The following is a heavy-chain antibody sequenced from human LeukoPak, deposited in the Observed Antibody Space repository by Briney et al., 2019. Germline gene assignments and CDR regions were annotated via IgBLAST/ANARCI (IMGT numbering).Heavy chain of an antibody. Sequence: GGSLRLSCSASGFIFRSHSMVWVRQAPGKGLEYVSAIADNGGSTNYADSVKGRFTISRDNSKNTLSLQMNSLRVEDTAVYYCVRSSGWYDHWGQGTLVTVSS. CDR1: GFIFRSHS. CDR3: VRSSGWYDH. V-gene: IGHV3-64D*09. D-gene: IGHD3-22*01. CDR2: IADNGGST. J-gene: IGHJ5*02.